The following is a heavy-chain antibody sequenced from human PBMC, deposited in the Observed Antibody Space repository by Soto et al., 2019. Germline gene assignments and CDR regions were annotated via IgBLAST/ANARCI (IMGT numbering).Heavy chain of an antibody. D-gene: IGHD2-15*01. CDR2: IYYSGST. Sequence: PSETQSLTCTVSGGSISSYYWSWIRQPPGKGLEWIGYIYYSGSTNYNPSLKSRVTISVDTSKNQFSLKLSSVTAADTAVYYCARFKVGGNWFDPWGQGTLVTVSS. CDR3: ARFKVGGNWFDP. J-gene: IGHJ5*02. CDR1: GGSISSYY. V-gene: IGHV4-59*01.